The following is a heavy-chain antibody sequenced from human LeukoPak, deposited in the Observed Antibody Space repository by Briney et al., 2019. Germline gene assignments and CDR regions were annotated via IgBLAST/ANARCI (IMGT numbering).Heavy chain of an antibody. Sequence: SETLSLTCAVYGGSFSGYYWSWIRQPPGKGLEGIGEINHSGSTNYNPSLKRRVTISVDTSKNQFSLKLSSVTAADTAVYYCAGIATGFNWFDPWGQGTLVTVSS. CDR1: GGSFSGYY. CDR3: AGIATGFNWFDP. J-gene: IGHJ5*02. D-gene: IGHD6-13*01. V-gene: IGHV4-34*01. CDR2: INHSGST.